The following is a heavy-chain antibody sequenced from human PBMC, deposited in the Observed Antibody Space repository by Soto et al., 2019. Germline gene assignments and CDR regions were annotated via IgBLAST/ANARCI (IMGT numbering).Heavy chain of an antibody. J-gene: IGHJ4*02. CDR2: IYYSGIS. CDR3: ATSYGHAWYTY. Sequence: TETLSLTCTVSGGSISSSSYYWGWIRQPPGKGLEWIGSIYYSGISYYNPSLKSRVTISVDTSKNQFTLKLTSVTAADTAVYYCATSYGHAWYTYWGQGTQVTVSS. CDR1: GGSISSSSYY. D-gene: IGHD6-13*01. V-gene: IGHV4-39*06.